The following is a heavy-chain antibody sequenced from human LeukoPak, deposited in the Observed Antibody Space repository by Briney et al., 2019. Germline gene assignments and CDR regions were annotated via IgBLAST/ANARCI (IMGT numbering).Heavy chain of an antibody. J-gene: IGHJ4*02. D-gene: IGHD3-22*01. Sequence: SGPTLVNPTQTLTLTCTFSGFSFSTSGLGVGWIRQPPGKALEWLALIYWDDDKRYNPSLKSRLTITKDTSKNQVVLTMTNMDPVDTATYFCAHWYYYHISGYSLDYWGQGTLVTVSS. CDR3: AHWYYYHISGYSLDY. V-gene: IGHV2-5*02. CDR2: IYWDDDK. CDR1: GFSFSTSGLG.